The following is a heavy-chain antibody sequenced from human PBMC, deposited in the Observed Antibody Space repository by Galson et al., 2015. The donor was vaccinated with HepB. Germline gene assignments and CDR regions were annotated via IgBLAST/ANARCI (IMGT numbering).Heavy chain of an antibody. D-gene: IGHD6-19*01. CDR1: GVTFRNYG. CDR2: IAKDGSNK. Sequence: SLRLSCAASGVTFRNYGMHWVRQAPGKGLDWVAVIAKDGSNKYYADSVKGRFTISRDNSKNTLYLQMNSLRTEDTAVYYCAKDLQQWLGYYGMDVWGQGTTVTVPS. V-gene: IGHV3-30*18. J-gene: IGHJ6*02. CDR3: AKDLQQWLGYYGMDV.